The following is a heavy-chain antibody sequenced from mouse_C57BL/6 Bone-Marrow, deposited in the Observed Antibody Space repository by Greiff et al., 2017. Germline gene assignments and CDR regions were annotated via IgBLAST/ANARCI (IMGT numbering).Heavy chain of an antibody. J-gene: IGHJ4*01. Sequence: EVQVVESGEGLVKPGGSLKLSCAASGFTFSSYAMSWVRQTPEKRLEWVAYISSGGDYIYYADTVKGRFTISRDNARNTLYLQMSSLKSEDTAVFYCTREINDGYLYYYAMDYWGQGTSVTVSS. V-gene: IGHV5-9-1*02. CDR1: GFTFSSYA. CDR2: ISSGGDYI. D-gene: IGHD2-3*01. CDR3: TREINDGYLYYYAMDY.